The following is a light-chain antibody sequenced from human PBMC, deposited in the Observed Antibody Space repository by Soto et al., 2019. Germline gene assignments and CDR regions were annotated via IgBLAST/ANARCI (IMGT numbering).Light chain of an antibody. Sequence: DIQMTQSPSTLSASVGDRVTITCRASQSISSWLAWYQQKPGKAPKLLIYDASSLESGVPSRFSGSGSGTEFTLTISSLQPDDLETIYWQQNYSTPWTLGQGTKVDIK. CDR3: QQNYSTPWT. J-gene: IGKJ1*01. V-gene: IGKV1-5*01. CDR2: DAS. CDR1: QSISSW.